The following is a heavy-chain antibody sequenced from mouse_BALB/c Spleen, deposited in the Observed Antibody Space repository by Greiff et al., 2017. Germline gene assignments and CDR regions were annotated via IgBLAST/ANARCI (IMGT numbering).Heavy chain of an antibody. V-gene: IGHV5-6-5*01. CDR2: ISSGGST. D-gene: IGHD1-1*01. J-gene: IGHJ4*01. CDR3: ARGNYGGSGGYYAMDY. Sequence: EVQLVESGGGLVKPGGSLKLSCAASGFTFSSYAMSWVRQTPEKRLEWVASISSGGSTYYPDSVKGRFTIFRDNARNILYLQMSSLRSEDTAMYYCARGNYGGSGGYYAMDYWGQGTSVTVSS. CDR1: GFTFSSYA.